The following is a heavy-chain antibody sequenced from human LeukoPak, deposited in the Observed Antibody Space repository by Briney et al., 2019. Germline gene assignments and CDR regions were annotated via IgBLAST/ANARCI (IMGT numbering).Heavy chain of an antibody. Sequence: TSETLSLTCTVSGGSISSYCWSWIRQPAGKGLEWIGRIYTSGSTNYNPSLKSRVTMSVDTSKNQFSLKLSSVTAADTAVYYCARSYCSSTSCPLGYWGQGTLVTVSS. CDR1: GGSISSYC. V-gene: IGHV4-4*07. CDR3: ARSYCSSTSCPLGY. J-gene: IGHJ4*02. CDR2: IYTSGST. D-gene: IGHD2-2*01.